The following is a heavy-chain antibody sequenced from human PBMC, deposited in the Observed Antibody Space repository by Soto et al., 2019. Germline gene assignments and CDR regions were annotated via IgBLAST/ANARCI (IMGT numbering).Heavy chain of an antibody. D-gene: IGHD2-15*01. CDR2: IDPSDSYT. V-gene: IGHV5-10-1*01. Sequence: GESLKISCKGSGYSFTSYWISWVRQMPGKGLEWMGRIDPSDSYTNYSPSFQGHVTISADKSISTAYLQWSSLKASDTAMYYCARHNGGYCSGYDFGNGYYYYGMDVWGQGTTVTVSS. J-gene: IGHJ6*02. CDR1: GYSFTSYW. CDR3: ARHNGGYCSGYDFGNGYYYYGMDV.